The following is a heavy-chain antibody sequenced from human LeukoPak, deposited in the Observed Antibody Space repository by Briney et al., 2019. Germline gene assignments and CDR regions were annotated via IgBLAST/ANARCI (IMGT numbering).Heavy chain of an antibody. J-gene: IGHJ4*02. CDR1: GFTFSSYA. D-gene: IGHD1/OR15-1a*01. Sequence: GGSLRLSCAASGFTFSSYAMSWVRQAPGKGLEWVSAISGSGGSTYYADSVKGRFTISRENAKNSMYLQMNSLRAEDTAVYYCAKGFLGNIDYWGQGTLVTVSS. CDR2: ISGSGGST. V-gene: IGHV3-23*01. CDR3: AKGFLGNIDY.